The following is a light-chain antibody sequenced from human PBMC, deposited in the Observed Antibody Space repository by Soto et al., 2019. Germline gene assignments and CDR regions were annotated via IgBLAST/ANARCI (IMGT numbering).Light chain of an antibody. J-gene: IGKJ4*01. CDR3: QLYGSPLT. V-gene: IGKV3-20*01. CDR1: QSVSKSY. Sequence: DIVLTQSPGTLSLSPGERAPLSCRASQSVSKSYIAWYQQRPGQPPRLLIFGASIRATGIPDRFSGSGSETDYTLTISRLEPEDFAVYDCQLYGSPLTFGGGTKVDI. CDR2: GAS.